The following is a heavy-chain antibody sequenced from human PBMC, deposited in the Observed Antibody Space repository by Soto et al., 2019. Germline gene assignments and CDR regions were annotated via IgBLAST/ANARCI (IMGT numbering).Heavy chain of an antibody. CDR1: GFTFSNYD. V-gene: IGHV3-13*01. D-gene: IGHD6-13*01. Sequence: EVQLVESGGGLVQPGGSLRLSCAASGFTFSNYDMHWVRQPTGKGLEWVSGIGTAGDTYNPDSVKGRFTISRENAKNSLYLQMNSLRAEDTAVYSCARVKGQQLVDWYFDLWGRGTLVTVSS. J-gene: IGHJ2*01. CDR3: ARVKGQQLVDWYFDL. CDR2: IGTAGDT.